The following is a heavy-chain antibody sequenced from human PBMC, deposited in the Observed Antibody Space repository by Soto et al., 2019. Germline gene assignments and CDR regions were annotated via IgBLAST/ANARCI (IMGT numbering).Heavy chain of an antibody. Sequence: QVQLQESGPGLVKPSETLSLTCSVSGDSVSSGNYYWSWIRQPPGKGLEWIGYIYYSGSTNYNPSLKRRVTISLDTSENQCSLKLTSVTAADTAVYYCARANIAAAGTHYSWGQGTLVTVSS. CDR2: IYYSGST. CDR1: GDSVSSGNYY. CDR3: ARANIAAAGTHYS. V-gene: IGHV4-61*01. J-gene: IGHJ4*02. D-gene: IGHD6-13*01.